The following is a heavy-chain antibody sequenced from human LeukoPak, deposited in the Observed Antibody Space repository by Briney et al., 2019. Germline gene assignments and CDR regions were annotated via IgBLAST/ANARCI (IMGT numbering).Heavy chain of an antibody. D-gene: IGHD3-16*01. CDR1: GVTVSSNY. CDR3: ARDHRIGGS. Sequence: GGSLRLSCAASGVTVSSNYMTWVRQAPGQGLEWVSVIYSDGSTFYADSVKGRFTISRDNSKNTVYLQMNSLRAEDTAVYYCARDHRIGGSWGQGTLVTVSS. J-gene: IGHJ4*02. CDR2: IYSDGST. V-gene: IGHV3-53*01.